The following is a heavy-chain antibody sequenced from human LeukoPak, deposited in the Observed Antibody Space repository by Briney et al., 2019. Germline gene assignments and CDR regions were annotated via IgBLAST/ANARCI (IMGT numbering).Heavy chain of an antibody. J-gene: IGHJ5*02. D-gene: IGHD6-13*01. CDR3: AKCVYSNIYYWFDP. CDR2: ITGNGVST. CDR1: GFTFEDYG. Sequence: GGSLRLSCAASGFTFEDYGMHWVRHAPGKGLERVSLITGNGVSTYYADSVKGRFTISRDNSKNSLYLQMNSLRTEDTALYYCAKCVYSNIYYWFDPWGQGTLVSVSS. V-gene: IGHV3-43*02.